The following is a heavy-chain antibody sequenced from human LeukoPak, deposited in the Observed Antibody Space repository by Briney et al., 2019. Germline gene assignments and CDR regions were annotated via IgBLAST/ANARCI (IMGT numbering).Heavy chain of an antibody. Sequence: SETLSLTCTVSGGSISSYYWSWIRQPPGKGLEWIGYIYYSGSTNYNPSLKSRVTISVDTSKNQLSLKLSSVTAADTAVYYCARDGGPTQYTYYYYYYMDVWGKGTTVTVSS. CDR1: GGSISSYY. J-gene: IGHJ6*03. CDR2: IYYSGST. CDR3: ARDGGPTQYTYYYYYYMDV. V-gene: IGHV4-59*01. D-gene: IGHD4-11*01.